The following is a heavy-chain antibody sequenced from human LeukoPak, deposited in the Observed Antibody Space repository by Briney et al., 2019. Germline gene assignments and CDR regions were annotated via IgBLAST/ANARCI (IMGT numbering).Heavy chain of an antibody. V-gene: IGHV3-21*01. Sequence: PGGSLRLSCAASGFAFCDLTMNWVRQAPGKGLELVSSISSGSSYVYYADSVKGRFTISRDNAKNSLYLQMNSLRAEDTAVYYCARDGVKWELLGYWGQGTLVTVSS. D-gene: IGHD1-26*01. J-gene: IGHJ4*02. CDR1: GFAFCDLT. CDR3: ARDGVKWELLGY. CDR2: ISSGSSYV.